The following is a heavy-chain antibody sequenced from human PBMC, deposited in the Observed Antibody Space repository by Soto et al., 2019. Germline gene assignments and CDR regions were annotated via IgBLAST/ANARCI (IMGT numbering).Heavy chain of an antibody. CDR2: ISSRGTTI. D-gene: IGHD1-1*01. Sequence: QVQLVESGGGLVKPGGSLRLSCAASEFTFSDYYMTWIRQAPGKGLDWVSTISSRGTTIYYADSVKGRFTISRDNAKNSLYLQMNSLRAEDPAVYYCARKAGTTGTLDYWGQGTLVTVSS. J-gene: IGHJ4*02. CDR3: ARKAGTTGTLDY. CDR1: EFTFSDYY. V-gene: IGHV3-11*01.